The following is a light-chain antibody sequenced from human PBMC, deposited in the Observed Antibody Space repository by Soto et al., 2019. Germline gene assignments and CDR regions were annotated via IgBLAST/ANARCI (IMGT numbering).Light chain of an antibody. Sequence: PSVSGAPGQRVNISCTGSSSNVGAGYDVHWYQQLPGTAPKLLIYGNTDRPSGVPDRFSGSRSGTSASLARTGLQAEDEADYYCQSYDSSLSGSVFGTGTKVTVL. J-gene: IGLJ1*01. CDR1: SSNVGAGYD. CDR3: QSYDSSLSGSV. CDR2: GNT. V-gene: IGLV1-40*01.